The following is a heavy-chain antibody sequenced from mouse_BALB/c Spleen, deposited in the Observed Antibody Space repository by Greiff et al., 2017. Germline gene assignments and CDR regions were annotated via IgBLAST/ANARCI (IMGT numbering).Heavy chain of an antibody. CDR1: GYTFTSYW. V-gene: IGHV1-7*01. D-gene: IGHD1-2*01. Sequence: VQLQQSGAELAKPGASVKMSCKASGYTFTSYWMHWVKQRPGQGLEWIGYINPSTGYTEYNQKFKDKATLTADKSSSTAYMQLSSLTSEDSAVYYCARWITTATSYWYFDVWGAGTTVTVSS. CDR3: ARWITTATSYWYFDV. J-gene: IGHJ1*01. CDR2: INPSTGYT.